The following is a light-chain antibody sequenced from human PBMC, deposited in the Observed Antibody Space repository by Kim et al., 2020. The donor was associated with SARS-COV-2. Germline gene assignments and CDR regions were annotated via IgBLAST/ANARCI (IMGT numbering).Light chain of an antibody. CDR3: LLYFGGAHWM. CDR2: STT. V-gene: IGLV7-43*01. J-gene: IGLJ3*02. Sequence: QAVVTHEPSLTVSPGGTVTLTCASSAGAVTSGDYANWFQQKPGQPPTALIYSTTNKHSWTPARFSGSLLGGKAALTLSGVQPEDEADYYCLLYFGGAHWMFGGGTQLTVL. CDR1: AGAVTSGDY.